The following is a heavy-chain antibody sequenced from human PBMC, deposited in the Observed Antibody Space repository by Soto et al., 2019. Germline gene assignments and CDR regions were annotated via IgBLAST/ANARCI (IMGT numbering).Heavy chain of an antibody. CDR3: ASSYGSGYRAFDY. J-gene: IGHJ4*02. V-gene: IGHV1-69*02. CDR2: INPILSMS. D-gene: IGHD3-10*01. CDR1: GDTFTFYS. Sequence: QVQLVQSGAEVKKPGSSVRVSCKASGDTFTFYSINWVRQAPGLGLEWMGRINPILSMSNYAQRFPGRATMTADKSTSTAYMERSSLRSEDTAMYYCASSYGSGYRAFDYWGQGALVTVSS.